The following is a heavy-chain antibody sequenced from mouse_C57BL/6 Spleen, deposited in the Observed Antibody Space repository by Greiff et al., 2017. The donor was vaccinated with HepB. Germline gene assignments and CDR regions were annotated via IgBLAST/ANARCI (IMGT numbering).Heavy chain of an antibody. V-gene: IGHV10-1*01. CDR3: VREDGYYSYYFDY. Sequence: EVKLVESGGGLVQPKGSLKLSCAASGFSFNTYAMNWVRQAPGKGLEWVARIRSKSNNYATYYADSVKDRFTISRDDSESMLYLQMNNLKTEDTAMYYCVREDGYYSYYFDYWGQGTTLTVSS. CDR1: GFSFNTYA. J-gene: IGHJ2*01. D-gene: IGHD2-3*01. CDR2: IRSKSNNYAT.